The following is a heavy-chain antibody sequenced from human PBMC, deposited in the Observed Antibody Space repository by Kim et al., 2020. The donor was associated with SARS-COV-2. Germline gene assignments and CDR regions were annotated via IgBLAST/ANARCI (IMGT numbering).Heavy chain of an antibody. V-gene: IGHV4-31*03. Sequence: SETLSLTCTVSGGSISSGGYYWSWIRQHPGKGLEWIGYIYYSGSTYYNPSLKSRVTISVDTSKNQFSLKLSSVTAADTAVYYCARAMVRGVIITTMGPYYYGMDVWGQGTTVTVSS. CDR3: ARAMVRGVIITTMGPYYYGMDV. CDR2: IYYSGST. CDR1: GGSISSGGYY. D-gene: IGHD3-10*01. J-gene: IGHJ6*02.